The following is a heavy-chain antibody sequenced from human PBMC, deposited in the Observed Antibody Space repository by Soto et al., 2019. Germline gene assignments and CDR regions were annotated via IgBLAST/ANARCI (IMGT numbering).Heavy chain of an antibody. J-gene: IGHJ5*02. Sequence: SVKVSCKASGGTFSSYTISWVRQAPGQGLEWMGRIIPILGIANYAQKFQGRVTITADKSTSTAYMELSSLRSEDTAVYYCARGPYADCSSTSCYLSWFDPWGQGTLVTV. CDR2: IIPILGIA. CDR3: ARGPYADCSSTSCYLSWFDP. D-gene: IGHD2-2*01. V-gene: IGHV1-69*02. CDR1: GGTFSSYT.